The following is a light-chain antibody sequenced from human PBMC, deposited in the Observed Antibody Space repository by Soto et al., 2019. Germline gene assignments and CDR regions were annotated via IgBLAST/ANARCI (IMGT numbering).Light chain of an antibody. CDR1: SSNIGSNY. CDR2: RNN. Sequence: QSVLTQPPSASGTPGQRVTISCSGSSSNIGSNYVYWYQQLTGTAPKLLIYRNNQRPSGVPDRFSGSKSGTSASLAISGLRSEDEADYYWAAWDDSLSGVVFGGGTKLTVL. V-gene: IGLV1-47*01. J-gene: IGLJ2*01. CDR3: AAWDDSLSGVV.